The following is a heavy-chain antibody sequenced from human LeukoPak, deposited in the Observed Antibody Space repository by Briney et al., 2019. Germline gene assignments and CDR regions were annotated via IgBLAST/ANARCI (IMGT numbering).Heavy chain of an antibody. J-gene: IGHJ3*01. CDR3: ARTRASVPFDY. D-gene: IGHD6-6*01. CDR2: MSGSGRTI. CDR1: GFSFSSYE. V-gene: IGHV3-48*03. Sequence: GGSLRLSCEASGFSFSSYEMNWVRQAPGKGLEWVSYMSGSGRTIFYADSVKGRFTISRDNAKNSLYLQMNSLRAEDTAIYYCARTRASVPFDYWGQGTMVTVYS.